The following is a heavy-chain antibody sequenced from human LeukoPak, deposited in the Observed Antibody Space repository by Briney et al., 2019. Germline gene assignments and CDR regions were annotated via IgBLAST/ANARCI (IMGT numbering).Heavy chain of an antibody. V-gene: IGHV4-30-4*01. CDR1: GASITSGFYY. CDR3: AREISGYDYVNSYFDY. J-gene: IGHJ4*02. D-gene: IGHD5-12*01. CDR2: IYYSGTT. Sequence: PSQTLSLTCTVSGASITSGFYYWSWLRQSPGKGLEWIGYIYYSGTTYYSPSLKSRLTISLDTSKNHFSLKLSSVTAADTAVYYCAREISGYDYVNSYFDYWGQGTLVTVSS.